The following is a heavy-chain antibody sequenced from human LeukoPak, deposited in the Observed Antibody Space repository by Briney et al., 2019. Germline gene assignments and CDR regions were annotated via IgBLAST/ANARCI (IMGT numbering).Heavy chain of an antibody. V-gene: IGHV3-66*01. Sequence: GGSLRLSCAASGFTVSSNYMSWVRQAPGKGLEWVSVIYSGGSTYYADSVKGRFTISRDNSKNTLYLQMNSLRAEDTAVYYCARSYCSSTSCPLNPWGQGTLVTVSS. CDR3: ARSYCSSTSCPLNP. CDR1: GFTVSSNY. D-gene: IGHD2-2*01. J-gene: IGHJ5*02. CDR2: IYSGGST.